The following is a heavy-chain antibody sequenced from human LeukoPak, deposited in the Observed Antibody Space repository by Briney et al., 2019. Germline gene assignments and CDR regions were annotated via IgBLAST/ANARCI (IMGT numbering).Heavy chain of an antibody. D-gene: IGHD3-3*02. CDR3: ARGDRTASLVIFDY. CDR1: GFTFRSYT. CDR2: ISSSGNYI. J-gene: IGHJ4*02. V-gene: IGHV3-21*01. Sequence: GGSLRLSCAASGFTFRSYTMNWVRQAPGKGLEWTSSISSSGNYIYYADSVKGRFTISKDNAQNSLYLQMNSLRAEDTAVYYCARGDRTASLVIFDYWGQGTLVTVSS.